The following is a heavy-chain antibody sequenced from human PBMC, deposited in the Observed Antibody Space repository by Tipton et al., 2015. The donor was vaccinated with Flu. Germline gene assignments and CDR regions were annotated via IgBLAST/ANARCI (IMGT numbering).Heavy chain of an antibody. D-gene: IGHD5/OR15-5a*01. J-gene: IGHJ6*02. CDR1: GGSISSYY. Sequence: LRLSCTVSGGSISSYYWSWIRQPPGKGLEWIGYIYYSGSTNYNPSHKSRVTISVDTSKNQFSLKLSSVTAADTAVYYCARDFPKSSYYYYGMDVWGQGTTVTVSS. CDR2: IYYSGST. V-gene: IGHV4-59*01. CDR3: ARDFPKSSYYYYGMDV.